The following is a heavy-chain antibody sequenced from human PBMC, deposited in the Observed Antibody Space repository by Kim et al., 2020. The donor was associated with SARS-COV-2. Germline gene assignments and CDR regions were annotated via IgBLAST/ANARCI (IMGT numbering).Heavy chain of an antibody. CDR2: ISGSGGST. CDR3: AKGHPGGGQWLVLGGFDY. J-gene: IGHJ4*02. D-gene: IGHD6-19*01. CDR1: GFTFSSYA. Sequence: GGSLRLSCAASGFTFSSYAMSWVRQAPGKGLEWVSAISGSGGSTYYADSVKGRFTISRDNSKNTLYLQMNSLRAEDTAVYYCAKGHPGGGQWLVLGGFDYWGQGTLVTVSS. V-gene: IGHV3-23*01.